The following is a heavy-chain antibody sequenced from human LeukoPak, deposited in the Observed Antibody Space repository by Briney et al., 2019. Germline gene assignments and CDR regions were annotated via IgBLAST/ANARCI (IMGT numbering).Heavy chain of an antibody. V-gene: IGHV4-34*01. CDR1: GGSFSGYY. CDR3: ARDVSGSGIVDY. CDR2: INHSGST. D-gene: IGHD3-10*01. Sequence: SETLSLTCAVYGGSFSGYYWSWIRQPPGKGLEWIGEINHSGSTNYNPSLKSRVTISVDTSKNQFSLKLSSVTAADTAVYYCARDVSGSGIVDYWGQGTLVTVSS. J-gene: IGHJ4*02.